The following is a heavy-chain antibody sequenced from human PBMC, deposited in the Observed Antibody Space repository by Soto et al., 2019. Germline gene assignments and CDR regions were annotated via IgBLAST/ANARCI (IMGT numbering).Heavy chain of an antibody. CDR3: ARRNYGEEGYFFYF. D-gene: IGHD4-17*01. CDR1: GGSITGYY. J-gene: IGHJ4*02. V-gene: IGHV4-59*08. CDR2: IYDSGTT. Sequence: QVQLRESGPGLVRPSETLSLTCTASGGSITGYYWSWLRQPPGKGLEWIGYIYDSGTTTYNAALKSRVTNSADTSKTHFSLNRRSVSAADTAVYYCARRNYGEEGYFFYFWGQGLLVTVSS.